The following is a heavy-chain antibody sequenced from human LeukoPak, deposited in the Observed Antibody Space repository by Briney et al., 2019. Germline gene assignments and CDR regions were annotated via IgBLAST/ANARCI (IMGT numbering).Heavy chain of an antibody. D-gene: IGHD3-10*01. J-gene: IGHJ4*02. V-gene: IGHV3-15*07. CDR1: GFPFSDAW. CDR3: VRELSGSFDY. Sequence: KPGGSLRLSCAVSGFPFSDAWMNWVRQVPGRGLEWVGLIKSKTNGGTTDYTTPVKGRFTISRDDSKNTLYLQMNSLKIEDTAVYYCVRELSGSFDYWGQGTLVTVSS. CDR2: IKSKTNGGTT.